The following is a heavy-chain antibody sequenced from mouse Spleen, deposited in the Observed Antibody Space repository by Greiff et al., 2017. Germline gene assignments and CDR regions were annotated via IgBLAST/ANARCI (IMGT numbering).Heavy chain of an antibody. D-gene: IGHD2-3*01. CDR3: ARDGGYLGAMDY. CDR1: GFTFSDYY. J-gene: IGHJ4*01. CDR2: INYDGSST. Sequence: EVQVVESEGGLVQPGSSMKLSCTASGFTFSDYYMAWVRQVPEKGLEWVANINYDGSSTYYLDSLKSRFIISRDNAKNILHLQMSSLKSEDTATYYCARDGGYLGAMDYWGQGTSVTVSS. V-gene: IGHV5-16*01.